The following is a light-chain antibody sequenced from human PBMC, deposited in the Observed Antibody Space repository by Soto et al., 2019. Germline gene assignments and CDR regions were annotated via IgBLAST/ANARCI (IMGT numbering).Light chain of an antibody. CDR2: DVS. CDR3: QQYDSYSWT. J-gene: IGKJ1*01. CDR1: QSVSNW. Sequence: DIQMTQSPSTLSASVGERVTITCRASQSVSNWLAWYHQKPGKAPKLLIYDVSSLESGVPSRFSGSGSGTEFILTISSLQPDDFATYYCQQYDSYSWTFDQGTKVE. V-gene: IGKV1-5*01.